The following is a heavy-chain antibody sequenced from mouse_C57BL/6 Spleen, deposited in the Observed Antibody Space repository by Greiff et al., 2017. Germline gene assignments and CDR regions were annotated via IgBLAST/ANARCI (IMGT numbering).Heavy chain of an antibody. CDR3: ARLSTGTLGAMDY. V-gene: IGHV5-2*03. D-gene: IGHD4-1*01. CDR1: EYEFPSHD. J-gene: IGHJ4*01. CDR2: INSDGGST. Sequence: EVKLVESGGGLVQPGESLKLSCESNEYEFPSHDMSWVRKTPEKRLELVAAINSDGGSTYYPDTMERRFIISRDNTKKTRYLQMSRLRSEDTALYYCARLSTGTLGAMDYWGQGTSVTVSS.